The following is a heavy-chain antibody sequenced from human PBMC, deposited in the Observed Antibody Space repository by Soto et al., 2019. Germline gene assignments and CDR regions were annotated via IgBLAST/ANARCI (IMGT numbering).Heavy chain of an antibody. CDR1: GGSISSGDSY. CDR2: IYYLVGT. V-gene: IGHV4-30-4*01. J-gene: IGHJ4*02. D-gene: IGHD3-22*01. CDR3: PRVCDYYDGTGYGPQEF. Sequence: PSETLSLTCTVSGGSISSGDSYCSWIRHPPGKGLEWIGYIYYLVGTHYNPSLRSRLTMSVDTSKNQFSLRLNSVTATDTAVYYCPRVCDYYDGTGYGPQEFWGQGTMVTVSS.